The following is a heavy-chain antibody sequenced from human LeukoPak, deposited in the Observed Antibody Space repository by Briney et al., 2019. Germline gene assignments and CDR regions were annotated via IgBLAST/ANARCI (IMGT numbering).Heavy chain of an antibody. CDR2: INPNSGGT. D-gene: IGHD3-16*02. CDR1: GYTFTGYY. Sequence: ASVKVSCKASGYTFTGYYMHWVRQAPGQGLEWMGWINPNSGGTNYAQKFQGRVTMTRYTSISTAYMELSRLRSDDTAVYYCARALSVLRPGYFQHWGQGTLVTVSS. J-gene: IGHJ1*01. CDR3: ARALSVLRPGYFQH. V-gene: IGHV1-2*02.